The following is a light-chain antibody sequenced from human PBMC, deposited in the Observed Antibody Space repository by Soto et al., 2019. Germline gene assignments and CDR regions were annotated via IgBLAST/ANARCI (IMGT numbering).Light chain of an antibody. CDR3: RQYDIASYT. CDR2: GAS. V-gene: IGKV3-20*01. Sequence: EIVLTQSPGTLSLSPGERATLSCRASQSVSSSYLAWYQQKSGQAPRLLIYGASSRATDIPDRFSRSGSGTHFTLTISILEPDDFAVYYCRQYDIASYTFGQGTKLEIQ. J-gene: IGKJ2*01. CDR1: QSVSSSY.